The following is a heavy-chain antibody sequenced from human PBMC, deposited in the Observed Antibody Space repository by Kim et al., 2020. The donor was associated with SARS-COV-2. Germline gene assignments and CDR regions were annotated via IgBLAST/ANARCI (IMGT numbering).Heavy chain of an antibody. V-gene: IGHV3-21*01. J-gene: IGHJ4*02. D-gene: IGHD6-13*01. CDR2: ISSSSSYI. CDR1: GFTFSSYS. CDR3: ARGSIAAAPHDY. Sequence: GGSLRLSCAASGFTFSSYSMNWVRQAPGKGLEWVSSISSSSSYIYYADSVKGRITISRDNAKNSLYLQMNSLRAEDTAVYYCARGSIAAAPHDYWGQGTLVTVSS.